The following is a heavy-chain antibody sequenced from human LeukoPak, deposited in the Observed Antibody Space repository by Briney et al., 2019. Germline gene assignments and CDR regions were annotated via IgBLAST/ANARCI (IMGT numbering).Heavy chain of an antibody. D-gene: IGHD2-15*01. CDR3: AKGEAVCSGGSCYSSSHFDY. V-gene: IGHV3-23*01. CDR1: GFTFSSYA. J-gene: IGHJ4*02. Sequence: PGGSLRLSCAASGFTFSSYAMSWVRQAPGKGLGWVSAISGSGGSTYYADSVKGRFTISRDNSKNTLYLQMNSLRAEDTAVYYCAKGEAVCSGGSCYSSSHFDYWGQGTLVTVSS. CDR2: ISGSGGST.